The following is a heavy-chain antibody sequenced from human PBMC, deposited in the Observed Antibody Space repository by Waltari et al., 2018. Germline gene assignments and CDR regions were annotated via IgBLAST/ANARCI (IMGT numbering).Heavy chain of an antibody. CDR2: IIPSLGIA. Sequence: QVQLVQSGAEVKKPGSSVKVSCKASGGTFSSYAISWVRQAPGQGLEWMGGIIPSLGIANYAQKFQGRVTITADESTSTAYMELSSLRSEDTAVYYCASWGRHNSEYCSSTSCYGGWFDPWGQGTLVTVSS. D-gene: IGHD2-2*01. V-gene: IGHV1-69*04. CDR1: GGTFSSYA. CDR3: ASWGRHNSEYCSSTSCYGGWFDP. J-gene: IGHJ5*02.